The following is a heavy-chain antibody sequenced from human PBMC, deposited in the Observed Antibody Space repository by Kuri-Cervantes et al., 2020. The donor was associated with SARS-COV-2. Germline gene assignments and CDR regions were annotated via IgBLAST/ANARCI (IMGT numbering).Heavy chain of an antibody. V-gene: IGHV1-18*01. CDR3: TKIGTYYDILTGVRYFDY. J-gene: IGHJ4*02. CDR2: INAYNGKT. CDR1: GYTFSSHA. Sequence: VKVSCKASGYTFSSHAISWVRQAPGQGLEWMGWINAYNGKTNYAQKFQDRVTMTTDTSTTTVYMELRSLRSDDTAVYYCTKIGTYYDILTGVRYFDYWGQGTLVTVSS. D-gene: IGHD3-9*01.